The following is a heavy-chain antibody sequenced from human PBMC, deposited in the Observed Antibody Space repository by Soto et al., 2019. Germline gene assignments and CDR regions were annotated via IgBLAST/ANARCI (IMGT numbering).Heavy chain of an antibody. CDR1: GFTFSSYA. D-gene: IGHD6-19*01. V-gene: IGHV3-23*01. Sequence: EVQLLESGGGLVQPGGSLRLSCAASGFTFSSYAMSWVRQAPGKGLEWVSAISGSGGSTYYADSAKGRFTISRDNSKNTLYLQMNSLRAEDTAVYYCAKGEHSSGWYDEDYWGQGTLVTVSS. CDR2: ISGSGGST. J-gene: IGHJ4*02. CDR3: AKGEHSSGWYDEDY.